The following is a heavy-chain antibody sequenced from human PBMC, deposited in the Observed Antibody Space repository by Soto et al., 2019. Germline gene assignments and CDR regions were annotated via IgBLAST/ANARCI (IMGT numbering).Heavy chain of an antibody. D-gene: IGHD1-7*01. CDR3: TRDRSGTMLF. Sequence: GSLRLSCTASGFTFSNYWMSWVRQAPGEGLEWVANMNQDGSERYYVDSVKGRFTISRDNAKNSLYLQVSSLRAEDTAIYYCTRDRSGTMLFWGQGTLVTVSS. CDR1: GFTFSNYW. CDR2: MNQDGSER. V-gene: IGHV3-7*01. J-gene: IGHJ4*02.